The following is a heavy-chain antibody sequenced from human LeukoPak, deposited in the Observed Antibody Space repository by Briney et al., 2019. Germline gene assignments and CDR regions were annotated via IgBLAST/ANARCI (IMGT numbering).Heavy chain of an antibody. J-gene: IGHJ5*02. D-gene: IGHD6-6*01. CDR2: INHSGST. Sequence: SETLSLTCAVYVGSFSGYYWRWIRQPPGKGLEWIGEINHSGSTNYNPSLKSRVTISVDTAKNQFSLKLSSVTAADTAVYYCAIVRRGIAARPVNWFDPWGQGTLVTVSS. V-gene: IGHV4-34*01. CDR3: AIVRRGIAARPVNWFDP. CDR1: VGSFSGYY.